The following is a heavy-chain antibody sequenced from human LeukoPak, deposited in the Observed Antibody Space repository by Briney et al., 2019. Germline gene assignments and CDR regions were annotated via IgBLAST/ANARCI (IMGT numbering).Heavy chain of an antibody. Sequence: GGSLRLSCAASGFTFSSNWMHLVRQAPGKGLVWVSRINSDGSSTSYADSVKGRFTISRDNARNTLYLQMNSLRAEDTAVYYCARDYGTVTTAYNWSDPWGQGTLVTVSS. CDR2: INSDGSST. CDR1: GFTFSSNW. D-gene: IGHD4-17*01. V-gene: IGHV3-74*01. CDR3: ARDYGTVTTAYNWSDP. J-gene: IGHJ5*02.